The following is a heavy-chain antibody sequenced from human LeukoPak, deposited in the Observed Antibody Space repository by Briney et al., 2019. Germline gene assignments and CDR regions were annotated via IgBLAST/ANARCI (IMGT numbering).Heavy chain of an antibody. CDR3: ARGRLRGSSTSCYPF. J-gene: IGHJ4*02. D-gene: IGHD2-2*01. Sequence: GASVKVSCKASGYTFTGYYMHWVRQAPGQGSEWMGWINPNSGGTNYAQKFQGRVTMTRDTSISTAYMELSRLRSDDTAVYYCARGRLRGSSTSCYPFWGQGTLVTVSS. CDR1: GYTFTGYY. CDR2: INPNSGGT. V-gene: IGHV1-2*02.